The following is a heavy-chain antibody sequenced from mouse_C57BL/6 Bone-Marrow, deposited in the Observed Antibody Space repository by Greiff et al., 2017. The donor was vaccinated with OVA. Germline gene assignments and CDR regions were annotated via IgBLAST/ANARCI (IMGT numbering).Heavy chain of an antibody. CDR3: AREEDDGPYFDY. CDR1: DSEVFPIAY. D-gene: IGHD2-3*01. Sequence: VQLQESGSELRSPGSSVKLSCKDFDSEVFPIAYMCWVRQKPGHGFEWIGGILPSIGRTIYGEKFEDKATLDADTLSNTAYLELNSLTSEDSAICYCAREEDDGPYFDYWGQGTTLTVSS. CDR2: ILPSIGRT. J-gene: IGHJ2*01. V-gene: IGHV15-2*01.